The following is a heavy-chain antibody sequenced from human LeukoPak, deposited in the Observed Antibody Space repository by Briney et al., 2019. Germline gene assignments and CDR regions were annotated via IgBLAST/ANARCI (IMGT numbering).Heavy chain of an antibody. V-gene: IGHV3-21*01. CDR3: ARESMAVGASYFDY. CDR1: GFTFNSYS. D-gene: IGHD2-15*01. J-gene: IGHJ4*02. Sequence: PGESLRLSCAASGFTFNSYSMNWVRQAPGKGLEWLSSISRSSTYIYYVDSVEGRFTSSRDNAKSSLFLQMNSLRAEDTAVYYCARESMAVGASYFDYWGQGTLVTVSS. CDR2: ISRSSTYI.